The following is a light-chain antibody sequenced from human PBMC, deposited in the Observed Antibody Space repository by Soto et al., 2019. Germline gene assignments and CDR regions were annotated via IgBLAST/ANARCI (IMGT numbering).Light chain of an antibody. CDR1: QSVSSSY. CDR3: QQYGSSPRVYT. Sequence: EIVLTQSPGTLSLSPGERATLSCRASQSVSSSYLAWYQQKPGQAPRLLIYGASSRATGIPDRFSGSGSGTDFPLTISRLEPEDFAVYYCQQYGSSPRVYTFGQGPKLEIK. CDR2: GAS. J-gene: IGKJ2*01. V-gene: IGKV3-20*01.